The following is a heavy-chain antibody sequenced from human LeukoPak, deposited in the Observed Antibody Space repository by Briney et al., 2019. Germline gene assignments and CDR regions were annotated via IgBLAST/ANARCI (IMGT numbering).Heavy chain of an antibody. V-gene: IGHV1-8*01. D-gene: IGHD5-18*01. Sequence: AASVKVSCKASGYTFTSYDINWVRRATGQGLEWMGWMTPNSVNTAYAQKFQARVTMTSNTSISTAYMELSSLRSEDTAVYYCARVGYSYGYGHDYWGQGTLVTVSS. CDR3: ARVGYSYGYGHDY. CDR2: MTPNSVNT. J-gene: IGHJ4*02. CDR1: GYTFTSYD.